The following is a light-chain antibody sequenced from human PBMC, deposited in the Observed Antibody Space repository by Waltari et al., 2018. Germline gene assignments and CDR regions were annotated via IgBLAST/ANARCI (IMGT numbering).Light chain of an antibody. CDR3: CSYADSATLV. V-gene: IGLV2-14*01. CDR2: DVT. CDR1: GSDIGSHNY. J-gene: IGLJ3*02. Sequence: QSVLTQPASVSGSPGQSVTISCTGTGSDIGSHNYVSWYHQRPATAPQLFIYDVTLRPSGVSNRFSGSKSDNSASLTISGLQAEDEASYYCCSYADSATLVFGGGTKLTVL.